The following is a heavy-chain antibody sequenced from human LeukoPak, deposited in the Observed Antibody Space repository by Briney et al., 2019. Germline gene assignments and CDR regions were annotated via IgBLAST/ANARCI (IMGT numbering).Heavy chain of an antibody. Sequence: GGSLRLSCAASGFNFSPYWMSWIRQAPGKGLEWVATINRDGRVQYYVDSVKGRFSISKDNARNSLYLQMYSLRAEDTAVYYCARESYSSFDYWGQGALFPVSS. V-gene: IGHV3-7*01. J-gene: IGHJ4*02. CDR3: ARESYSSFDY. CDR1: GFNFSPYW. CDR2: INRDGRVQ. D-gene: IGHD2-21*01.